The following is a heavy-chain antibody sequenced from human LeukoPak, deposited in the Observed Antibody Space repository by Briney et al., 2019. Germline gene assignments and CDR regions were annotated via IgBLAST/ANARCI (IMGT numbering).Heavy chain of an antibody. V-gene: IGHV3-7*03. CDR1: AFIFSGHW. CDR2: IKEDGGER. D-gene: IGHD6-19*01. Sequence: GGSLRLSCEGSAFIFSGHWMNWVRQTPGKGLEWVASIKEDGGERQYVDSVKGRFSISRDNAKNSLFLQMNSLRAEDTALYYCTRDGSDMGDYWGLGILVTVSS. CDR3: TRDGSDMGDY. J-gene: IGHJ4*02.